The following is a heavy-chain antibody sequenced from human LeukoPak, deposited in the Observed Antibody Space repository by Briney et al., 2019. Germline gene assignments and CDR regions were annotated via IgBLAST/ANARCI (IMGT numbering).Heavy chain of an antibody. J-gene: IGHJ5*02. V-gene: IGHV3-23*01. Sequence: PGGSLRLSCLTSGFTFSTNAMSWVRQAPGKGLEWISGISGSGASTYYADSVTGRFTISRDNSRNTLYLQMNSLRGDDTAVYYCARAYDFWSGSPGGWFGPWGQGALVTVSS. D-gene: IGHD3-3*01. CDR1: GFTFSTNA. CDR3: ARAYDFWSGSPGGWFGP. CDR2: ISGSGAST.